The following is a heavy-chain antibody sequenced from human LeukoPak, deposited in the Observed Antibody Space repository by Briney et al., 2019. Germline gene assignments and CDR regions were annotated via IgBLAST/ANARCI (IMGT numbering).Heavy chain of an antibody. CDR1: GGSIGSFY. Sequence: SETLSLTCTVSGGSIGSFYWGWIRQPPGKGLEWIGSIYHSGSTYYNPSLKSRVTISVDTSKNQFSLKLSSVTAADTAVYYCARAIEVGAMTPFDYWGQGTLVTVSS. J-gene: IGHJ4*02. V-gene: IGHV4-38-2*02. D-gene: IGHD1-26*01. CDR3: ARAIEVGAMTPFDY. CDR2: IYHSGST.